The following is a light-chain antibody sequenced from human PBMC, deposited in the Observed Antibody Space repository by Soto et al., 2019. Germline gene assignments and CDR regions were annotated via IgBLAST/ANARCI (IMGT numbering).Light chain of an antibody. J-gene: IGKJ1*01. CDR2: GAS. V-gene: IGKV3-15*01. CDR1: QSVSSN. Sequence: EIVMTQSPATLSVSPGERATLSCRASQSVSSNLAWYQQKPGQAPRLLIYGASTRATGIPARFSGSGSGTAFTLTISSLESDDCAVYYCQQYNTWPPWTFGQGTKVEIK. CDR3: QQYNTWPPWT.